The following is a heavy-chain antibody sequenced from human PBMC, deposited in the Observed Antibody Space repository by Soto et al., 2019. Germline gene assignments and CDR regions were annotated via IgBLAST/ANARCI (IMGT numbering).Heavy chain of an antibody. CDR3: AQSSGQQLTTDCGYYCGMDV. CDR2: IYWDDDK. V-gene: IGHV2-5*02. D-gene: IGHD6-13*01. J-gene: IGHJ6*02. CDR1: GFSLSTSGVG. Sequence: QITLKESGPTLVKPTQTLTLTCTFSGFSLSTSGVGVGWIRQPPGKALEWLALIYWDDDKRYSPSLKSRLTITKDTSKSQVVLTMTNMDPVDTATYYCAQSSGQQLTTDCGYYCGMDVWGQGTTVTVSS.